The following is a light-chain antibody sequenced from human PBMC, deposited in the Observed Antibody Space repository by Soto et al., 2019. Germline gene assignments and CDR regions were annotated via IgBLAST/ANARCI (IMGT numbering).Light chain of an antibody. Sequence: QSVLTQPASVSGSPGQSITISCTGTSSDVGGYNSVSWYQQHPGKVPKLMIFEVSARPSGVSNRFSGSKSGNTASLKISGLQAEDEADYHCSSYTSSNTLIFGGGTKLTVL. J-gene: IGLJ2*01. CDR3: SSYTSSNTLI. CDR1: SSDVGGYNS. V-gene: IGLV2-14*03. CDR2: EVS.